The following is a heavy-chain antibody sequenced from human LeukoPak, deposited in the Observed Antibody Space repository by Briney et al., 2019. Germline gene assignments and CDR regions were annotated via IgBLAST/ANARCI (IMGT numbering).Heavy chain of an antibody. CDR1: GYSFTSDW. Sequence: GESLKISCKGSGYSFTSDWIGWVRQMPGKGLEWMGIIYPGDSDTRYSPSFQGQVTISADKSISTAYLQWSSLKASDTAMYYCARPYYYGSGSYYMGYWGQGTLVTVSS. D-gene: IGHD3-10*01. CDR2: IYPGDSDT. CDR3: ARPYYYGSGSYYMGY. J-gene: IGHJ4*02. V-gene: IGHV5-51*01.